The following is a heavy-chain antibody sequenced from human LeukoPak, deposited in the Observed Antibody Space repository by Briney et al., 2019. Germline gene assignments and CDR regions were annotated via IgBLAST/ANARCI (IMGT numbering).Heavy chain of an antibody. CDR2: INQDGSER. CDR1: GLTFSGYW. CDR3: ARDPFGDYVFDY. J-gene: IGHJ4*02. Sequence: PGRSLRLSCAASGLTFSGYWMSWVRQAPAKGLEWVANINQDGSERYYVDSVKGRFTISRDNAKNSLYLQTNSLRAEATAVYYCARDPFGDYVFDYWGQGTLVTVSS. D-gene: IGHD4-17*01. V-gene: IGHV3-7*01.